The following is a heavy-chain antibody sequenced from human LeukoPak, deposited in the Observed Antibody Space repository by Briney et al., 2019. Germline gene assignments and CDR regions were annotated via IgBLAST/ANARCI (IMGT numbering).Heavy chain of an antibody. CDR1: GFTVSSNY. V-gene: IGHV3-53*04. Sequence: PGGSLRLPCAASGFTVSSNYMSWVRQAPGKGLEWVSVIYSGGSTYYADSVKGRFTISRHNSKNTLYLQMNSLRAEDTAVYYCATSGGYYYDSSGFQPALDYWGQGTLVTVSS. D-gene: IGHD3-22*01. J-gene: IGHJ4*02. CDR2: IYSGGST. CDR3: ATSGGYYYDSSGFQPALDY.